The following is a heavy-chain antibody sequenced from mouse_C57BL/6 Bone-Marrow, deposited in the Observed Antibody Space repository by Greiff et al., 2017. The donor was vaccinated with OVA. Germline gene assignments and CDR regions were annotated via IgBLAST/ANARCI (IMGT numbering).Heavy chain of an antibody. J-gene: IGHJ4*01. V-gene: IGHV1-26*01. CDR1: GYTFTDYY. Sequence: EVQLQQSGPELVKPGASVKISCKASGYTFTDYYMNWVKQSHGKSLEWIGDINPNNGGTSYNQKFKGKATLTVDKSSSTAYMELRSLTSEDSAVYYCARYGYYGSSYGAMDYWGQGTSVTVSS. D-gene: IGHD1-1*01. CDR2: INPNNGGT. CDR3: ARYGYYGSSYGAMDY.